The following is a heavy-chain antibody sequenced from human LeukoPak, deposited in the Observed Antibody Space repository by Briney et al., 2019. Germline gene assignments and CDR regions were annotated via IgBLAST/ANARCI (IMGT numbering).Heavy chain of an antibody. D-gene: IGHD2-2*01. V-gene: IGHV5-51*01. J-gene: IGHJ4*02. Sequence: GESLKISCKGSGYSFTSYWIGWVRQMPGKGLEWMGIIYPGDSDTRYSPSFQGQVTISADKSISTAYLQWSSLKASDTAMYYCARHCCSSTSCYSYFDYWGQGTLVTVSS. CDR1: GYSFTSYW. CDR2: IYPGDSDT. CDR3: ARHCCSSTSCYSYFDY.